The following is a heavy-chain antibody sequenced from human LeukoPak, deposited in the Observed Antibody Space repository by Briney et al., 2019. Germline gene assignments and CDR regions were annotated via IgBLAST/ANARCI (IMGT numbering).Heavy chain of an antibody. CDR3: AREVGATVGNWFDP. CDR1: RYTFTGYY. J-gene: IGHJ5*02. D-gene: IGHD1-26*01. CDR2: INPNTGGT. V-gene: IGHV1-2*06. Sequence: ASVKVSCNASRYTFTGYYMHWVRQAPGQGLEWMGRINPNTGGTNYAQKFQGRVTMTRDTSISTAYMELSRVRSDDTAVYYCAREVGATVGNWFDPWGQGTLVTVSS.